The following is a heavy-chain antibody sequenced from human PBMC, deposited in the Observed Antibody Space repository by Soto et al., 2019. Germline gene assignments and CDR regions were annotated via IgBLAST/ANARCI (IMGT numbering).Heavy chain of an antibody. CDR2: IYWDDDK. D-gene: IGHD2-15*01. CDR1: GFSLSTSGVG. J-gene: IGHJ4*02. CDR3: AHRRYCSGGSCYYFDY. Sequence: QITLKESGPTLVNPTQTLTLTCTFSGFSLSTSGVGVGWIRQPPGKALEWLALIYWDDDKRYSPSLKSRLTITKDASKNQVVLTMSNMDPVDTATYYCAHRRYCSGGSCYYFDYWGQGTLVTVSS. V-gene: IGHV2-5*02.